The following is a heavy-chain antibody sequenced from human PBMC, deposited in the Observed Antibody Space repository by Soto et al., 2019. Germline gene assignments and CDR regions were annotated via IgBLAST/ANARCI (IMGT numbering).Heavy chain of an antibody. V-gene: IGHV4-30-4*08. CDR2: IYYSWST. CDR1: AGSISSGDYY. CDR3: ARDSRLSKFDP. D-gene: IGHD3-16*02. Sequence: TVSPTCTVSAGSISSGDYYWSRIRQPPGKGLEWIGYIYYSWSTYYNPSLKSRVTISVDTSKNQFSLKLSSVTAADTAVYYGARDSRLSKFDPWGQGTLVTVSS. J-gene: IGHJ5*02.